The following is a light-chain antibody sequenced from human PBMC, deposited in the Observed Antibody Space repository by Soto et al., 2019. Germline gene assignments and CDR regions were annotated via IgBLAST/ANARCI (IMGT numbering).Light chain of an antibody. CDR1: QSVSSY. CDR3: QQRSNWPRGT. CDR2: DAS. Sequence: EIVLTQSPATQSLSPGERATLSSRASQSVSSYLAWYQQKPGQAPRLLIYDASNRATGIPARFSGSGSGTDFTLTISSLEPEDFAVYYCQQRSNWPRGTFGQGTKLEIK. J-gene: IGKJ2*02. V-gene: IGKV3-11*01.